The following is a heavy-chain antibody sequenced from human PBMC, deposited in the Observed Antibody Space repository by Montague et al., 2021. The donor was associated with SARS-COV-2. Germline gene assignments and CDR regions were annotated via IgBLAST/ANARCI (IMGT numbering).Heavy chain of an antibody. D-gene: IGHD6-19*01. V-gene: IGHV4-39*01. Sequence: SETLSLTCTVSGGSIRSSNYFWGWIRQPPGQGLESIGIIYHTGTTDYNPSLKSRATISMDTSKNQFSLKLNSVTAADTAIYFCARHYNSGWYKWLDPWGQGTLVTVSS. CDR3: ARHYNSGWYKWLDP. CDR1: GGSIRSSNYF. CDR2: IYHTGTT. J-gene: IGHJ5*02.